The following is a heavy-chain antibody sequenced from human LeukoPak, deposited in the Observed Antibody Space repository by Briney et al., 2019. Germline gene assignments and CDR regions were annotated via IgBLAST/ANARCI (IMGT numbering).Heavy chain of an antibody. CDR1: GFTFSSYV. CDR2: ISYDGSNK. CDR3: AKVHLEGASSLDQ. D-gene: IGHD1-26*01. Sequence: PGRSLRLSRAASGFTFSSYVMHWVRQAPGKRLGWVAAISYDGSNKYYADSVKGRFTISRDNSKNTLYLQMNSLRAEDTAVYYCAKVHLEGASSLDQWGQGTLVTVSS. J-gene: IGHJ4*02. V-gene: IGHV3-30*18.